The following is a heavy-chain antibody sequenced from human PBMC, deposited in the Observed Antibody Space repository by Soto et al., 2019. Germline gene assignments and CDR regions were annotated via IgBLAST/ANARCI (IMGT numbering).Heavy chain of an antibody. CDR2: INHSGTT. V-gene: IGHV4-34*01. D-gene: IGHD3-16*01. J-gene: IGHJ4*02. CDR3: ARGRRWGQSVKGLDS. CDR1: GGSFSGYY. Sequence: SETLSLTCAVSGGSFSGYYWTWIRQAPGKGLEWIGEINHSGTTNYNPSLKSRVSVSVDTSKNQFSLKLTSVTAADTCVYYCARGRRWGQSVKGLDSWGQGTLVTV.